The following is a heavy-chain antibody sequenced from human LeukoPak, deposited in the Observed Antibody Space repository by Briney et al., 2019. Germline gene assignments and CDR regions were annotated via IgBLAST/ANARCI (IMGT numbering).Heavy chain of an antibody. CDR3: AREDYGGNSGPYYYGMDV. Sequence: ASVKVSRKASGGTFSSYTISWVRQAPGQGLEWMGGIIPIFGTANYAQKFQGRVTITADESTSTAYMELSSLRSEDTAVYYCAREDYGGNSGPYYYGMDVWGQGTTVTVSS. D-gene: IGHD4-23*01. J-gene: IGHJ6*02. CDR1: GGTFSSYT. CDR2: IIPIFGTA. V-gene: IGHV1-69*01.